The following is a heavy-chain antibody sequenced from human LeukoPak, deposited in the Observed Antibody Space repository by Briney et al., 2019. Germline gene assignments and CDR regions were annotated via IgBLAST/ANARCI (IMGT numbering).Heavy chain of an antibody. V-gene: IGHV5-51*01. D-gene: IGHD1-26*01. CDR1: GYSFTTYW. J-gene: IGHJ6*02. CDR3: ARHIGFEGNYYYGMDV. CDR2: IYPGDSDT. Sequence: KNGESLKISCKGSGYSFTTYWIGWVRQMPGKGLEWMGIIYPGDSDTRYSPSFQGQVTISADKSISTAYLQWSSLKASDTAMYYCARHIGFEGNYYYGMDVWGQGTTVTVSS.